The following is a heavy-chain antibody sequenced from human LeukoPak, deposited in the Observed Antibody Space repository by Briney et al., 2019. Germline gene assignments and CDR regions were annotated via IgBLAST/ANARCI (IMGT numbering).Heavy chain of an antibody. V-gene: IGHV3-30*02. J-gene: IGHJ4*02. CDR3: AKERDSSSWSDY. D-gene: IGHD6-13*01. CDR1: GFTFNIYA. Sequence: GGSLRLSCAASGFTFNIYAMHWVRQAPGKGLEWVAFIRYDGSDKHYADSVKGRFTISRDNSKNTLYLQMNSLRADDTAVYYCAKERDSSSWSDYWGQGTLVTVSS. CDR2: IRYDGSDK.